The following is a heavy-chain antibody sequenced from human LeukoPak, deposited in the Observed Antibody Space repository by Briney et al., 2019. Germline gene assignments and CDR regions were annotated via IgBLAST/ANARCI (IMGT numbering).Heavy chain of an antibody. V-gene: IGHV1-2*02. CDR3: ARDLTTKYYPLYYFDY. J-gene: IGHJ4*02. D-gene: IGHD3-22*01. Sequence: PWASVKVSCKASGYTFTGYYMHWVRQAPGQGLEWMGWINPNSGGTNYAQKFQGRVTMTRDTSISTAYMELSRLRSDDTAVYYCARDLTTKYYPLYYFDYWGQGTLVTVSS. CDR2: INPNSGGT. CDR1: GYTFTGYY.